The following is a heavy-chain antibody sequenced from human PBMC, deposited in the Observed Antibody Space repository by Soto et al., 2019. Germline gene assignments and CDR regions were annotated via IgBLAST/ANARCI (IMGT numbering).Heavy chain of an antibody. J-gene: IGHJ4*02. Sequence: QLQLQESGSGLVKPSQTLSLTCAVSGGSISSGGYSWSWIRQPPGKGLEWIGYIYHSGSTYYNLSLKSRLSISVDRSKNQFSLKLSSVTAADTAVYYCVAVAIFGVVPLDYWGQGTRVTVSS. D-gene: IGHD3-3*01. CDR2: IYHSGST. CDR1: GGSISSGGYS. V-gene: IGHV4-30-2*01. CDR3: VAVAIFGVVPLDY.